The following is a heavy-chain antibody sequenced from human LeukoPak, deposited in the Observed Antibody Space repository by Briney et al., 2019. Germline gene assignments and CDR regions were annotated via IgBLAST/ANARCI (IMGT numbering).Heavy chain of an antibody. CDR2: VSYSGST. D-gene: IGHD3-22*01. CDR1: GGSISSYY. V-gene: IGHV4-59*01. J-gene: IGHJ5*02. CDR3: ARAPYSSGFYFFDP. Sequence: PSETLSLTCTVSGGSISSYYWSWIRQPPGKGLEWIGYVSYSGSTTYNPSLKSRVTISVDTSKNQFSLKLSSVTAADTAVYYCARAPYSSGFYFFDPWGQGTLVTVSS.